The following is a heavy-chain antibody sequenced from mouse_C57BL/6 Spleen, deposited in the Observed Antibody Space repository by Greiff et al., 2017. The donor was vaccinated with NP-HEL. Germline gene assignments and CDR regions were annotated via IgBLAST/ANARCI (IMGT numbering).Heavy chain of an antibody. Sequence: QVQLQQSGAELAKPGASVKLSCKASGYTFTSYWMHWVKQRPGQGLEWIGYINPSSGYTKYNQKFKDKATLTADKSSITAYMQLSSLTYEDSAVYYCSITTVVRVYFDYWGQGTTLTVSS. CDR3: SITTVVRVYFDY. J-gene: IGHJ2*01. V-gene: IGHV1-7*01. CDR1: GYTFTSYW. CDR2: INPSSGYT. D-gene: IGHD1-1*01.